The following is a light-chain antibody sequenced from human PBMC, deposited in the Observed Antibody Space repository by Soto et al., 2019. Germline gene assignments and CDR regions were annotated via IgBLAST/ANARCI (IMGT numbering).Light chain of an antibody. J-gene: IGKJ4*01. CDR3: QHRSNWSLT. CDR2: DAS. Sequence: EIVLTQSPATLSLSPGERATLSCRASQSVTNFLAWYQQKLGQAPRLLIYDASKRATGIPGWFSGSGSGTDYTRTTANLEPEDFAVYYGQHRSNWSLTCSGRTNVESK. V-gene: IGKV3-11*01. CDR1: QSVTNF.